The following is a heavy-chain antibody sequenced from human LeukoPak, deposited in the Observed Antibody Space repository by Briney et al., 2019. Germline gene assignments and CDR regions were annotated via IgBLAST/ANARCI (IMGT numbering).Heavy chain of an antibody. J-gene: IGHJ4*02. CDR1: GFTFSSYW. V-gene: IGHV3-7*01. D-gene: IGHD3-10*01. CDR2: IKQDGSEK. Sequence: PGGSLRLSCAASGFTFSSYWMSWVRQAPGKGLEWVANIKQDGSEKYHVDSVKGRFTISRDNAKNSLYLQMNSLRAEDTAVYYCAREQGFGELLFTDPTDLPDYWGQGTLVTVSS. CDR3: AREQGFGELLFTDPTDLPDY.